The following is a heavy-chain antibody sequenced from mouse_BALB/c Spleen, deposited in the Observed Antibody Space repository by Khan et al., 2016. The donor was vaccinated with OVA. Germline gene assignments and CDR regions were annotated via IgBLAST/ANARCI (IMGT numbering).Heavy chain of an antibody. V-gene: IGHV3-2*02. CDR3: ARNDYYDYDPFPY. CDR1: GYSITSEFA. D-gene: IGHD2-4*01. J-gene: IGHJ3*01. CDR2: ISYRGNT. Sequence: VQLKGSGPGLVKPSQSLSLTCTVTGYSITSEFAWNWIRQFPGNKLDWMGYISYRGNTRYNPSLKSLISITRDTSRNQFFLQLNSVTTEDTATYYCARNDYYDYDPFPYWGQGTLVTVSA.